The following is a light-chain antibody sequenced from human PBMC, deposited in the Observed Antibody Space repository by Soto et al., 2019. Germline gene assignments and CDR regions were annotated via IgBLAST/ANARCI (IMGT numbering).Light chain of an antibody. Sequence: EIVMTQSPATLSVSPGERVTLSCRASQSLSNNVAWYQQKPGQAPRLLIYGASSRTTGIPDRFSGSGSGTDFTLTISRLEPEDFAMYYCQQCGGSPTFGQGTKVDIK. CDR3: QQCGGSPT. V-gene: IGKV3-20*01. CDR2: GAS. CDR1: QSLSNN. J-gene: IGKJ1*01.